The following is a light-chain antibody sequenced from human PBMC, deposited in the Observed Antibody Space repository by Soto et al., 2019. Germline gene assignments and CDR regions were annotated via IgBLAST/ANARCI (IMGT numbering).Light chain of an antibody. J-gene: IGLJ3*02. V-gene: IGLV1-51*01. Sequence: QSVLTQPPSVSAALGQTVTISCSGSSFNIGNNYVSWYQQLPGTAPKLLIYDNSERPSGIPDRFSASKSGTSVTLGITGLQTGDEADYYCGSWDNSLSAVVFGGGTQLTVL. CDR3: GSWDNSLSAVV. CDR1: SFNIGNNY. CDR2: DNS.